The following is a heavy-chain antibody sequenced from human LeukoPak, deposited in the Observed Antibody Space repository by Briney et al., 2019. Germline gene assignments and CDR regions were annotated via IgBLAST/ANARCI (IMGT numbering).Heavy chain of an antibody. CDR1: GFTFSSYW. J-gene: IGHJ4*02. D-gene: IGHD3-3*01. CDR3: ASQRFCDY. CDR2: IKEDGSEK. V-gene: IGHV3-7*01. Sequence: GGSLRLSCAASGFTFSSYWMNWVRQAPGKGLEWVANIKEDGSEKYYVDSVKGRFIISRDNAKNTLYLQMDSLRAEDTAVYYCASQRFCDYWGQGTLVTVSS.